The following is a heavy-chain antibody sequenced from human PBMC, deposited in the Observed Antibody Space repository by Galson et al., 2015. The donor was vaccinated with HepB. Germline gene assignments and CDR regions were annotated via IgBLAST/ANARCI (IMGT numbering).Heavy chain of an antibody. CDR2: ISAYNGNT. J-gene: IGHJ3*02. V-gene: IGHV1-18*01. Sequence: SVKVSCKASGYTFTSYGISWVRQAPGQGLEWMGWISAYNGNTNYAQKLQGRVTMTTDTSTSTAYMELRSLRSDDTAVYYCAREKEYYYDSSSVHDAFDIWGQGTMVTVSS. CDR3: AREKEYYYDSSSVHDAFDI. D-gene: IGHD3-22*01. CDR1: GYTFTSYG.